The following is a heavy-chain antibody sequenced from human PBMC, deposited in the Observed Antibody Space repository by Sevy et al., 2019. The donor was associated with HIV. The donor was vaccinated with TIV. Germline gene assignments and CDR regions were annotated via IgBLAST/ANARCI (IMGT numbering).Heavy chain of an antibody. J-gene: IGHJ4*02. Sequence: GGSLRLSCAASGFAFSSYDMHWVRQAPGKGLEWVVYITSSGTTINYADSVKGRLTISRDNAKNSLYLQMNSLRVEDTAVYYCARDLPPSATIVPHFDYWGQGTLVTVSS. CDR2: ITSSGTTI. CDR1: GFAFSSYD. CDR3: ARDLPPSATIVPHFDY. D-gene: IGHD1-26*01. V-gene: IGHV3-48*03.